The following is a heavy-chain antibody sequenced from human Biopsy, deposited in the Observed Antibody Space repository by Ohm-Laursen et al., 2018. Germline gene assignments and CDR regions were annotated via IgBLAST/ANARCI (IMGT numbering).Heavy chain of an antibody. CDR2: INHSGRT. D-gene: IGHD3-22*01. V-gene: IGHV4-34*01. CDR1: GESFNGYY. J-gene: IGHJ6*02. CDR3: VRGVDYYDPYHYYALGV. Sequence: SETLSLTCAVYGESFNGYYWSWIRQTPGKGLEWIGEINHSGRTNYNPSLKSRVTISVDTSKNQFSLKVRSVTAADTAAYYCVRGVDYYDPYHYYALGVWGQGTTVTVSS.